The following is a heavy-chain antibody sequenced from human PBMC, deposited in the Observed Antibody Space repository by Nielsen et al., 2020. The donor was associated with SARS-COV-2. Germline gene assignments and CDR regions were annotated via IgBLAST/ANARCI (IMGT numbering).Heavy chain of an antibody. CDR3: ARGLNSGSYDWFDP. J-gene: IGHJ5*02. CDR2: ISSSGSTI. V-gene: IGHV3-48*04. D-gene: IGHD1-26*01. Sequence: GGSLRLSCAASGFTFSSYSMNWVRQAPGKGLEWVSYISSSGSTIYYADSVKGRFTISRDNAKNSLYLQMNSLRAEDTAVYYCARGLNSGSYDWFDPWGQGTLVTVSS. CDR1: GFTFSSYS.